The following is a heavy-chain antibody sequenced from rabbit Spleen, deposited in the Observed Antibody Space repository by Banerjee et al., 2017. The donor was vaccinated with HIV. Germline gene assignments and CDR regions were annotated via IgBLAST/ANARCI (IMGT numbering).Heavy chain of an antibody. CDR3: ARGPSIFYYNL. D-gene: IGHD1-1*01. CDR1: GIDFTDNYV. V-gene: IGHV1S40*01. Sequence: QSLEESGGDLVKPGASLTLTCTASGIDFTDNYVMCWVRQAPGKGLEWIGCIYSGSGHTYYASWAIGRFTISKTSSTAVTLQLASLTDADTATYFCARGPSIFYYNLWGPGTLVTVS. J-gene: IGHJ4*01. CDR2: IYSGSGHT.